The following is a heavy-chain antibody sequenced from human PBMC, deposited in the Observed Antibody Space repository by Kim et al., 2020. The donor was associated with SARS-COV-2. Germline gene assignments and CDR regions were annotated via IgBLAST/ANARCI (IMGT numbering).Heavy chain of an antibody. Sequence: GGSLRLSCVASGFTFSAYWMNWVRQAPGKGLVWVSRINSDGRRTNYADSVKGRFTISRDNTKNTLYLQMNSLRAEDTAVYYCARGSAGSGYGWWFDPWGQGALVTVS. CDR1: GFTFSAYW. CDR3: ARGSAGSGYGWWFDP. J-gene: IGHJ5*02. D-gene: IGHD5-12*01. CDR2: INSDGRRT. V-gene: IGHV3-74*01.